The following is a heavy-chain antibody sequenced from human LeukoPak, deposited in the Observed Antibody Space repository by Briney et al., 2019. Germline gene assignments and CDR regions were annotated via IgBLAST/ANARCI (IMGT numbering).Heavy chain of an antibody. J-gene: IGHJ1*01. V-gene: IGHV4-30-4*01. CDR2: IYHSGST. D-gene: IGHD6-13*01. CDR1: GGSINSGDYY. CDR3: ARVIAVAGDLEYFQH. Sequence: SETLSLTCTVSGGSINSGDYYWRWIRQPPGKGLEWIGYIYHSGSTYYNPSLKSQVPVSVDTSKNQFSLKLSSVTAADTAVYYCARVIAVAGDLEYFQHWGQGTLVTVSS.